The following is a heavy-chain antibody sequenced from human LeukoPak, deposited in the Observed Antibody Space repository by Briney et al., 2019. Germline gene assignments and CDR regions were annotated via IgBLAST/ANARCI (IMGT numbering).Heavy chain of an antibody. CDR3: ARDILSDDGGNSDY. Sequence: TSETLSLTCTVSGGSISSYYWSWIRQPAGKGLEWIGRIYTSGSTNYNPSLKSRVTMSVDTSKNQFSLKLSSVTAADTAVYYCARDILSDDGGNSDYWGQGTLVTVSS. J-gene: IGHJ4*02. V-gene: IGHV4-4*07. CDR1: GGSISSYY. CDR2: IYTSGST. D-gene: IGHD4-23*01.